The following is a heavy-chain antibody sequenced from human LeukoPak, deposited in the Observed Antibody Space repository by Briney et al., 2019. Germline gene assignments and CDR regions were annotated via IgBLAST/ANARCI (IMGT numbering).Heavy chain of an antibody. D-gene: IGHD5-12*01. V-gene: IGHV4-34*01. CDR1: GGSFSGYY. CDR3: ARGTMRWLRPYYFDY. CDR2: INHSGST. J-gene: IGHJ4*02. Sequence: SETLSLTCAVYGGSFSGYYWSWIRQPPGKGLEWIGEINHSGSTNYNPSLKGRVTISVDTSKNQFSLKLSSVTAADTAVYYCARGTMRWLRPYYFDYWGQGTLVTVSS.